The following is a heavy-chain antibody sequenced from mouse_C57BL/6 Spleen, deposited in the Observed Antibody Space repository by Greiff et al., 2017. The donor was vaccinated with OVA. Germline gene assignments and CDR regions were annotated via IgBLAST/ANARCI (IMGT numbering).Heavy chain of an antibody. Sequence: VQLQQPGAELVKPGASVKLSCKASGYTFTSYWMHWVKQRPGQGLEWIGMIHPNSGSTNYNEKFKSKATLTVDKSSSTAYMQLSSLTSEDAAVYYCALITTVNAMDYWGQGTSVTVSS. J-gene: IGHJ4*01. V-gene: IGHV1-64*01. CDR1: GYTFTSYW. CDR3: ALITTVNAMDY. CDR2: IHPNSGST. D-gene: IGHD1-1*01.